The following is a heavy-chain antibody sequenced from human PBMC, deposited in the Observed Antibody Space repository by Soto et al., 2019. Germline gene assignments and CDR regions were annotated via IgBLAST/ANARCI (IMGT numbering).Heavy chain of an antibody. Sequence: GSLRLSCVASGFTFSSYWMSWVRQAPGKGLEWVANIKQDGSEKYYVDSVKGRFTISRDNAKNSLYLQMNSLRAEDTAVYYCAKGTYYDFWSGYYIATYFDYWGQGTLVTVSS. CDR1: GFTFSSYW. CDR3: AKGTYYDFWSGYYIATYFDY. D-gene: IGHD3-3*01. V-gene: IGHV3-7*01. CDR2: IKQDGSEK. J-gene: IGHJ4*02.